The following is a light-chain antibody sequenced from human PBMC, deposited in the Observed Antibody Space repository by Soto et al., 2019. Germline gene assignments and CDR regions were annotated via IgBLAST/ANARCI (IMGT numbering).Light chain of an antibody. Sequence: DIQMTQSPSSLSASVGDRVTITCRASQGISNFLAWYQQKPGKAPKLLIYAASTLQSGVPSRFSGRGSGTDFPLTISSLQPEDFATDDCQKYDSVPRTFGPGTKVDFK. CDR1: QGISNF. CDR3: QKYDSVPRT. CDR2: AAS. J-gene: IGKJ1*01. V-gene: IGKV1-27*01.